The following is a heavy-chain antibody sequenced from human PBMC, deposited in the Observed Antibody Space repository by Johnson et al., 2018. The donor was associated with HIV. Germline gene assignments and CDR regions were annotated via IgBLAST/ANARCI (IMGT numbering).Heavy chain of an antibody. Sequence: VQLVESGGGVVQPGRSLRLSCAASEFTFSTFSRNAMHWVRQAPGKGLEWVAVISYDGTNKYYADSVKGRFTISRDNSKHTLYLQMNSRRAWDTAVYYCARDLTNWGVGDAFDIWGQGTMVTVAS. V-gene: IGHV3-30-3*01. CDR2: ISYDGTNK. J-gene: IGHJ3*02. D-gene: IGHD7-27*01. CDR3: ARDLTNWGVGDAFDI. CDR1: EFTFSTFSRNA.